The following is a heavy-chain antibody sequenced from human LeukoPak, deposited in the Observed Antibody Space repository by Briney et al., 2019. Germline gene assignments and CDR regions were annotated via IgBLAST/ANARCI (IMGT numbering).Heavy chain of an antibody. V-gene: IGHV1-46*01. CDR3: ARDPEANWAFFDY. CDR1: GYTFTTYY. J-gene: IGHJ4*02. CDR2: INPNGGST. Sequence: ASVKVSFKASGYTFTTYYIHWVRQAPGQGLEWMGVINPNGGSTSYAQKFQGRVTMTRDTSTTTVYMELSSLRSEDAAVYYCARDPEANWAFFDYWGQGTLVTVSS. D-gene: IGHD7-27*01.